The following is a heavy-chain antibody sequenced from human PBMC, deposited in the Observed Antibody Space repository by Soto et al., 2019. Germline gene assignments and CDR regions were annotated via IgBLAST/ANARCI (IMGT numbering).Heavy chain of an antibody. Sequence: EMQLVESGGGLVKPGGSLRLSCAASGFTFSSYNINWVRQAPGKGLEWVSSISSASNHIFYADSVTGRFTISRDNAKSSLYLQMNSLRVEDTAVYYCAKDRGRGSPVSGGMDVWGQGTTVTVSS. CDR3: AKDRGRGSPVSGGMDV. J-gene: IGHJ6*02. CDR2: ISSASNHI. V-gene: IGHV3-21*02. CDR1: GFTFSSYN. D-gene: IGHD2-15*01.